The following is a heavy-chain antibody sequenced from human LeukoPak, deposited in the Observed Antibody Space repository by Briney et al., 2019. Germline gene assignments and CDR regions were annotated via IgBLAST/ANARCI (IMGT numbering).Heavy chain of an antibody. J-gene: IGHJ5*02. CDR1: GYTFTSYA. Sequence: ASVKVSCKASGYTFTSYAMHWVRQAPGQRLEWMGWINAGNGNTKYSQKFQGRVTITRDTSASTAYMELSSLRSEDTAVYYCARKYSSSWTLWFGPWGQGTLVTVSS. CDR2: INAGNGNT. D-gene: IGHD6-13*01. V-gene: IGHV1-3*01. CDR3: ARKYSSSWTLWFGP.